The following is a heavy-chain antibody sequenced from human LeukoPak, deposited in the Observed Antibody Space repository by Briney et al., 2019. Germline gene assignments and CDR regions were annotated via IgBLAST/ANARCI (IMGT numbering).Heavy chain of an antibody. CDR1: GFTFSSYW. CDR3: ATYSTSSQAPVY. CDR2: TKQDGSEK. D-gene: IGHD6-6*01. J-gene: IGHJ4*02. V-gene: IGHV3-7*01. Sequence: GGSLRLSCAASGFTFSSYWMTWVRQAPGQGLEWVANTKQDGSEKYYVDSVKGRFTISRDNAKNSLYLQMNSLRAEDTAVYYCATYSTSSQAPVYWGQGTLVTVSS.